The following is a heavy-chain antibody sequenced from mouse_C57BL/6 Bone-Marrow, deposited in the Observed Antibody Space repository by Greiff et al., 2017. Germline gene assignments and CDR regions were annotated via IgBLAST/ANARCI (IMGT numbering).Heavy chain of an antibody. J-gene: IGHJ4*01. CDR3: ARHNLYYAMDY. V-gene: IGHV5-6*01. Sequence: EVQLVESGGDLVKPGGSLKLSCAASGFTFSSYGMSWVRQTPDKRLEWVATISSGGSYTYYPDSVKGRFTISRDNAKNTLYLQMSSLKSEDTAMYYCARHNLYYAMDYWGQGTSVTVSS. CDR2: ISSGGSYT. CDR1: GFTFSSYG.